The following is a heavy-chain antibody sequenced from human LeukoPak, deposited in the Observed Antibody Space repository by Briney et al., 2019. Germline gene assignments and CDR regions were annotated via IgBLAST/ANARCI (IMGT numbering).Heavy chain of an antibody. Sequence: GGSLRLSCAASGFTFRSDAMHWVRQAPGKGLEWVSFIPYDGTNKYYVDSVKGRFTISRDNSKNTLYLQMNSLRAEDTAVYYCAKEWGERWTIDYWGQGTLVTVSS. CDR1: GFTFRSDA. V-gene: IGHV3-30*02. CDR3: AKEWGERWTIDY. D-gene: IGHD1-26*01. CDR2: IPYDGTNK. J-gene: IGHJ4*02.